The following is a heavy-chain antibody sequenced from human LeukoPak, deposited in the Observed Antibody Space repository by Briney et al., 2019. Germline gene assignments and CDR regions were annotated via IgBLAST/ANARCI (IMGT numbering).Heavy chain of an antibody. V-gene: IGHV1-8*01. Sequence: ASVKVSCKASGYTFTSYDINWVRQAPGQGLEWMGWMNPNSGNTGYAQKFQGRVTMTRNTSISTAYMELSGLRSEDTAVYYCARGGPLLWFGELRHNWFDPWGQGTLVTVSS. J-gene: IGHJ5*02. CDR2: MNPNSGNT. CDR1: GYTFTSYD. CDR3: ARGGPLLWFGELRHNWFDP. D-gene: IGHD3-10*01.